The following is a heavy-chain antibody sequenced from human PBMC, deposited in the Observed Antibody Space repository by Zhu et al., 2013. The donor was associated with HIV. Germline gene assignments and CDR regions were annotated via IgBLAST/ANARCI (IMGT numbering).Heavy chain of an antibody. J-gene: IGHJ6*02. D-gene: IGHD2-15*01. CDR2: MNPNSGNT. CDR1: GYTFTSYD. V-gene: IGHV1-8*01. CDR3: ARLVVVAATNYYYYGMDV. Sequence: QVQLVQSGAEVKKPGASVKVSCKASGYTFTSYDINWVRQATGQGLEWMGWMNPNSGNTGYAQKFQGRVTMTRNTSISTAYMELSSLRSEDTAVYYCARLVVVAATNYYYYGMDVWGQGTTVTVSS.